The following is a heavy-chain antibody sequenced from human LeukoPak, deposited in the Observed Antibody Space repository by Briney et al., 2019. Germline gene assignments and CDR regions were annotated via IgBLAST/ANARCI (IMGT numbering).Heavy chain of an antibody. D-gene: IGHD4-17*01. J-gene: IGHJ4*02. V-gene: IGHV3-66*02. CDR1: GFTVSSNY. CDR2: IYSGGST. Sequence: GGSLRLSCAASGFTVSSNYMSWVRQAPGKGLEWVSVIYSGGSTYYADSVKGRFTISRGNSKNTLYLQMNSLRAEDTAVYYCARANYGAVDYFDYWGQGTLVTVSS. CDR3: ARANYGAVDYFDY.